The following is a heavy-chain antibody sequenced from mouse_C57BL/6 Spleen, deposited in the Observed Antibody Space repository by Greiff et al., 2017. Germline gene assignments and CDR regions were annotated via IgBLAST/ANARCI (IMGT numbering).Heavy chain of an antibody. CDR3: ARWGFYYGSSSFAY. V-gene: IGHV1-61*01. D-gene: IGHD1-1*01. CDR1: GYTFTSYW. CDR2: IYPSDSET. J-gene: IGHJ3*01. Sequence: QVQLQQPGAELVRPGSSVKLSCKASGYTFTSYWLDWVKQRPGQGLEWIGNIYPSDSETHYNQKFKDKATLTVDKSSSTAYMQLSSLTSEDSAVYYCARWGFYYGSSSFAYWGQGTLVTVSA.